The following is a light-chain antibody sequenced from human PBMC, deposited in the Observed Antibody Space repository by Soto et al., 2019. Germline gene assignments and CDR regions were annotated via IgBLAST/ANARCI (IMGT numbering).Light chain of an antibody. CDR1: RSVSSY. J-gene: IGKJ2*01. V-gene: IGKV3-11*01. CDR2: DTS. Sequence: EIVLTQSPATLSLSPGERAALSCRASRSVSSYLAWYQQKPGQAPRLLIYDTSNRATGIPARFSGSGSGTDFTLTISSLEPEDFAVYYCQQYNNWPPDTFGQGTKLEIK. CDR3: QQYNNWPPDT.